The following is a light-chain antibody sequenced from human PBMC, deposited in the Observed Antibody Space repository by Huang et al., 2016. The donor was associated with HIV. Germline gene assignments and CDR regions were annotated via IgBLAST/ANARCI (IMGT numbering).Light chain of an antibody. V-gene: IGKV3-15*01. J-gene: IGKJ1*01. CDR1: QSVFKN. CDR3: QQYNTSPRT. CDR2: GSS. Sequence: ENLMTQSPSTLSVSPGESATLSCRASQSVFKNLARYQQKPGQAPKLLIYGSSTRAACIPARFSGSGSGTDFTLTISSLQSEDFAVYYCQQYNTSPRTFGQGTKVEV.